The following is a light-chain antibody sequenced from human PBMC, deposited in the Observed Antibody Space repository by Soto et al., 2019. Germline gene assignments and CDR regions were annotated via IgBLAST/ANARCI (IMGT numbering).Light chain of an antibody. CDR3: QSYDSSNWV. V-gene: IGLV6-57*04. CDR1: SGSIASNY. J-gene: IGLJ3*02. CDR2: EDN. Sequence: NFMLTQPHSVSESPGKTVTISCTRSSGSIASNYVQWYHQRPGSAPTIVMYEDNQRPSGVPDQFSGSIDRSSNSASLTISGLKTEDEGDFYCQSYDSSNWVFGGGTKVTVL.